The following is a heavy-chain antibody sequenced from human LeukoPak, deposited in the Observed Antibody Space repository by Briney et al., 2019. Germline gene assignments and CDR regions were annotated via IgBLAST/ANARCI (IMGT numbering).Heavy chain of an antibody. J-gene: IGHJ4*02. Sequence: GGSLRLSCAASGFTFRSFAMDWVRQAPGKGLEWVAVISHDGSDKYYADSVKGRFTISRDNSKNTLHLQMNSLRAEDTAVYYCVQRGGLDYWGQGTLVTVSS. CDR2: ISHDGSDK. CDR3: VQRGGLDY. D-gene: IGHD3-16*01. CDR1: GFTFRSFA. V-gene: IGHV3-30*04.